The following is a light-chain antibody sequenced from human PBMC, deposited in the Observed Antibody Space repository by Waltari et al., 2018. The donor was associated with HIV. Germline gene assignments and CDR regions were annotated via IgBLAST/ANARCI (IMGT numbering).Light chain of an antibody. V-gene: IGKV2D-29*01. CDR3: MQSKTVLGT. Sequence: DIVLAQAPLSLSVTPGQSASIACKSSHSLLHSDGKTYLYWYVHKAGQPPQLLIYEVSKRFSGVPPRFSGSGSGTDFTLKISGVEPGDVGVYYCMQSKTVLGTFGQGTKL. CDR1: HSLLHSDGKTY. CDR2: EVS. J-gene: IGKJ2*01.